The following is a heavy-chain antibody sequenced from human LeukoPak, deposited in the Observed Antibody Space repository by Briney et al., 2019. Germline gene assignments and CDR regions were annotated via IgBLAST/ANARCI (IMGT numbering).Heavy chain of an antibody. J-gene: IGHJ4*02. D-gene: IGHD3-9*01. V-gene: IGHV4-59*01. Sequence: SETLSLTCTVSGGSISSYYWSWIRQPPGKGLEWIGYIYYSGSTNYNPSLKSRVTISVDTSKNQFSLKLSSVTAADTAVYYCARAGGYNILTGYTYYFDYWGQGTLVTVSS. CDR1: GGSISSYY. CDR3: ARAGGYNILTGYTYYFDY. CDR2: IYYSGST.